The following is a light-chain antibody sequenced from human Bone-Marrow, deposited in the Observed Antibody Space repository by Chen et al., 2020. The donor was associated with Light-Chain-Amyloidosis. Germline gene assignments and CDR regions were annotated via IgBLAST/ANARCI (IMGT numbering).Light chain of an antibody. Sequence: QSALTQPASVSGSPGQSITISCTGTSSDIGGYNYVSWYQQHPDKAPKLMIYDVSNRPSGVSDRFSGSKSGYTASLTISGLQAEHGADYCCSSYTSSTTHVVFGGGTKLTVL. CDR1: SSDIGGYNY. V-gene: IGLV2-14*03. CDR3: SSYTSSTTHVV. CDR2: DVS. J-gene: IGLJ2*01.